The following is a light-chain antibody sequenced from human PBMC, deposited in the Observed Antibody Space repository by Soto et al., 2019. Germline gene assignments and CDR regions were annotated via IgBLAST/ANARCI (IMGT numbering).Light chain of an antibody. Sequence: EIVLTQSPATLSLSPGERATLSCRASQSIFNYIAWYQQKPGQALRLLIYDASSRATGIPARFSGSGSGTDFTLTISSLEPEDFVVYYCQQRNSWPLTFGGGTKVEI. V-gene: IGKV3-11*01. CDR2: DAS. J-gene: IGKJ4*01. CDR3: QQRNSWPLT. CDR1: QSIFNY.